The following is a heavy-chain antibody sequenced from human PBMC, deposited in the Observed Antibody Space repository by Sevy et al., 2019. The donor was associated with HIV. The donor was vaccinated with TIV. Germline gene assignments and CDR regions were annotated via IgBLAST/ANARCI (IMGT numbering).Heavy chain of an antibody. V-gene: IGHV3-66*01. CDR2: LYDSGAA. Sequence: GGSLRLSCAVSKFTVSNNYMTWVRQAPGKGLEWVSTLYDSGAAYYAVSVKGRFTISRDNAKNSLYLQMNSLRAEDTAVYYCARDGGCSSTSCLLYFDYWGQGTPVTVSS. D-gene: IGHD2-2*01. CDR1: KFTVSNNY. CDR3: ARDGGCSSTSCLLYFDY. J-gene: IGHJ4*02.